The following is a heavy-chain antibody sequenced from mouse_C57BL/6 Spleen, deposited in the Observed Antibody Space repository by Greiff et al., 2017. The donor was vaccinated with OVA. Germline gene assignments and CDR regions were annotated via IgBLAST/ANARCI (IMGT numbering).Heavy chain of an antibody. CDR1: GYSFTGYY. V-gene: IGHV1-42*01. CDR3: AREEDSSGPFAY. Sequence: VQLQQSGPELVKPGASVKISCKASGYSFTGYYMNWVKQSPEKSLEWIGEINPSTGGTTYNQKFKAKATLTVDKSSSTAYMQLKGLTSEDSAVYYCAREEDSSGPFAYWGQGTLVTVSA. CDR2: INPSTGGT. J-gene: IGHJ3*01. D-gene: IGHD3-2*02.